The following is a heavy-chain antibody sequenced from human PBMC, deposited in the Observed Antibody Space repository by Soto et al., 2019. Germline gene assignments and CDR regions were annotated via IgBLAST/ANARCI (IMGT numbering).Heavy chain of an antibody. CDR1: GGSISSYY. J-gene: IGHJ4*02. D-gene: IGHD3-3*01. CDR3: ARGTFGVVKD. V-gene: IGHV4-59*01. CDR2: MYYNGST. Sequence: QVQLQESGPGLVKPSETLSLTCTVSGGSISSYYWSWIRQSPGKGLEWIGYMYYNGSTNYNPSLKSRVTISIDTSRNQFPLKLSSVTAADTAVYYCARGTFGVVKDWGQGTLVTVSS.